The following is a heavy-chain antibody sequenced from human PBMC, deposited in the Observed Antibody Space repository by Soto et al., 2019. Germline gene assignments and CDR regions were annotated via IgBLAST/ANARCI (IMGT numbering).Heavy chain of an antibody. CDR1: GGTFSNYA. J-gene: IGHJ6*02. V-gene: IGHV1-69*12. Sequence: QVQLVQSGAEVKKPGSSVKVSCKASGGTFSNYAISWVRQAPGQGLEWMGGIVPIFGTTYYAQKFQGSVTIIADDSTTTAYLELSSLRSEDTAMYYCARVEAVAGIYNYHGLDVWGQGTAVSVSS. CDR3: ARVEAVAGIYNYHGLDV. CDR2: IVPIFGTT. D-gene: IGHD6-19*01.